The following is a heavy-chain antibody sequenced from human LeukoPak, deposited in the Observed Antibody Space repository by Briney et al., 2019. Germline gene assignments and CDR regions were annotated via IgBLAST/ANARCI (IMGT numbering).Heavy chain of an antibody. CDR2: IRYDGSNK. D-gene: IGHD3-9*01. Sequence: GGSLRLSCAASGFTFSSYGMHWVRQAPGKGLEWVAFIRYDGSNKYYADSVKGRFTISRDNSKNTLYLQMNSLRAEDTAVYYCAKDQTYYDILTGYSFPGYWGQGTLVTVSS. V-gene: IGHV3-30*02. J-gene: IGHJ4*02. CDR3: AKDQTYYDILTGYSFPGY. CDR1: GFTFSSYG.